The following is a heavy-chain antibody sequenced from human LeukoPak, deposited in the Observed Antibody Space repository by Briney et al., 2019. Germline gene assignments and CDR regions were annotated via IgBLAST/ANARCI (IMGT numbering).Heavy chain of an antibody. D-gene: IGHD3-22*01. V-gene: IGHV1-24*01. CDR3: ATPRSHYYDSSGPFFDY. CDR1: GYTLTELS. CDR2: SDPEDGET. Sequence: ASVKVSCKVSGYTLTELSVHWVRQAPGKGLKWMGGSDPEDGETIFAQKFQGRVTMTEDTSTNTAYMDLSNLRSEDTAVYYCATPRSHYYDSSGPFFDYWGQGTLVTVSS. J-gene: IGHJ4*02.